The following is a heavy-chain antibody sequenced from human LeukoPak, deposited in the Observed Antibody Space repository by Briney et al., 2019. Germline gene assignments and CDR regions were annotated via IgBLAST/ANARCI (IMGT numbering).Heavy chain of an antibody. Sequence: GGSLRLSCAASGFTFSSYGMHWVRQAPGKGLEWVAVISYDGSNKYYADSVKGRFTISRDNSKNTLYLQMNSLRAEDTAVYYCAKDRRVVTAIPDYWGQGTLVTVSS. CDR1: GFTFSSYG. J-gene: IGHJ4*02. CDR2: ISYDGSNK. V-gene: IGHV3-30*18. D-gene: IGHD2-21*02. CDR3: AKDRRVVTAIPDY.